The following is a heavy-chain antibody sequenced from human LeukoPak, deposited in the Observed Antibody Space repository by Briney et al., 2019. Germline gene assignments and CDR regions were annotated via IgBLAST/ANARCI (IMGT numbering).Heavy chain of an antibody. J-gene: IGHJ4*02. Sequence: GGSLRLSCAASGFTFSSYGLSWVRQAPGKGLEWVSAISGSGGSTYYADSVKGRFTISRDNSKNTLYLQMNSLRAEDTAVYYCARVPMYYDFWSWGQGTLVTVSS. CDR1: GFTFSSYG. CDR3: ARVPMYYDFWS. V-gene: IGHV3-23*01. D-gene: IGHD3-3*01. CDR2: ISGSGGST.